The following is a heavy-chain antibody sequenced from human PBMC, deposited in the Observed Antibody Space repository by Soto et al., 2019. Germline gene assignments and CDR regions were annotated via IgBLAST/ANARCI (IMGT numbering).Heavy chain of an antibody. J-gene: IGHJ4*01. CDR3: ARASGYSYGYDDFFDN. CDR1: GGSINGYY. Sequence: ETLSLTCTVSGGSINGYYWTWLRQSPTNGLEWIGYFHFSGSTKYNPSLESRLTISADTSKNQISLTLSSVTAADTAVYYCARASGYSYGYDDFFDNWGQGTLVTVSS. V-gene: IGHV4-59*01. D-gene: IGHD5-18*01. CDR2: FHFSGST.